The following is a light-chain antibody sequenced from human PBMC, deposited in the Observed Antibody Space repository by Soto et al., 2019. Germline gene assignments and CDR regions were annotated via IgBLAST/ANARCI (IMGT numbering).Light chain of an antibody. J-gene: IGLJ1*01. CDR1: KSDIGVYDF. CDR3: KSYAGSNPYV. Sequence: QSALAQPPSASGSPGQSVTISCTGTKSDIGVYDFVSWYQHHPGKAPRLSIYEVVQRPSGVPDRFSGSKSGNTASLTVSGLQAADEADYFCKSYAGSNPYVFGRGTKVTVL. V-gene: IGLV2-8*01. CDR2: EVV.